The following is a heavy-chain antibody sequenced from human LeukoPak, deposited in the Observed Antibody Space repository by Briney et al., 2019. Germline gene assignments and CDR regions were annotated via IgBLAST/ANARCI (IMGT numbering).Heavy chain of an antibody. CDR3: ARARRIAARPGGLTFDY. J-gene: IGHJ4*02. V-gene: IGHV4-59*01. CDR1: GGSISIYD. Sequence: SETLSLTCTVSGGSISIYDWSWIRQPPGKGLEWIGYIYYSGSNNYNPSLKSRVTISVDTSKNQFSLKLSSVTAADTAVYYCARARRIAARPGGLTFDYWGQGTLVTVSS. CDR2: IYYSGSN. D-gene: IGHD6-6*01.